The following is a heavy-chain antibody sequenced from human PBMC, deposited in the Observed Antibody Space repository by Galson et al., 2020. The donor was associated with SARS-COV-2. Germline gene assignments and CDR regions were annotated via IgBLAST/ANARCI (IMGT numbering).Heavy chain of an antibody. Sequence: GGSLRLSCVASGFTFSNFVMHWVRQAPGKGLEWVAVISYDGSKKYYADSVKGRFTFSRDNSRSTAHLQMNSLRPEDTALYYCPREYIPGSRSAAGPGHNYGMDVWGQGTTVTVSS. CDR2: ISYDGSKK. D-gene: IGHD6-13*01. V-gene: IGHV3-30*01. CDR1: GFTFSNFV. CDR3: PREYIPGSRSAAGPGHNYGMDV. J-gene: IGHJ6*02.